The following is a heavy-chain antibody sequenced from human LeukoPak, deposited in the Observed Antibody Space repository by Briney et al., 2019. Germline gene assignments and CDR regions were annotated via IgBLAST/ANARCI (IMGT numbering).Heavy chain of an antibody. CDR1: GGTFSSYD. CDR2: IIPIFGTS. J-gene: IGHJ4*02. V-gene: IGHV1-69*06. D-gene: IGHD6-19*01. CDR3: ASGFFVPNNGWPFDF. Sequence: SVKVSCKASGGTFSSYDINWVRQAPGQGLEWMGGIIPIFGTSNYAQKFQGRITIIADKFTSTAFMELSSLRFEDTAVYYCASGFFVPNNGWPFDFWGQGTLVTVSS.